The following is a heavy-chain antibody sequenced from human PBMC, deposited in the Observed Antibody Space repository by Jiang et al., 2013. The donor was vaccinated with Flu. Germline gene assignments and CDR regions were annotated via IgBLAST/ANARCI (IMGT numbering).Heavy chain of an antibody. Sequence: YSGSTYYNPSLKSRATIYVDTSKNQYSLNLRSVTAADTAVYYCARHQVSAFDIWGHGTMVTVSS. J-gene: IGHJ3*02. CDR3: ARHQVSAFDI. V-gene: IGHV4-39*01. CDR2: YSGST. D-gene: IGHD1-14*01.